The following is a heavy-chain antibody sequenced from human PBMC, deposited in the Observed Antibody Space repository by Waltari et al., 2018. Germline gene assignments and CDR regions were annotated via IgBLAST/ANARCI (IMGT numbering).Heavy chain of an antibody. V-gene: IGHV3-30*04. D-gene: IGHD2-15*01. CDR2: ISYDGRNK. J-gene: IGHJ4*02. Sequence: QVQLVESGGGVVQPGRSLRLSCAASGFTFSSYAMHWVRQAPGKGLEWVAVISYDGRNKYYAESVKGRFTISRDNSKNTLYLQMNSLRAEDTAVYYCARERVVVAVLGYWGQGTLVTVSS. CDR3: ARERVVVAVLGY. CDR1: GFTFSSYA.